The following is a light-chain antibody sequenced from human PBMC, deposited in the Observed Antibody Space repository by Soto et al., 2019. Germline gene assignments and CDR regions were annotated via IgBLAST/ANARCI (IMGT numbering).Light chain of an antibody. V-gene: IGLV2-14*01. Sequence: QSALTQPASVSGSPGQSITISCTGTSSDVGGYNYVSWYQQHPGKAPKLMIYEVSNRPSGGSNRFSGSKSGNTASLTISGLQAEDEADYYCSSYTSSSTLFGGGTKLTAL. J-gene: IGLJ3*02. CDR1: SSDVGGYNY. CDR2: EVS. CDR3: SSYTSSSTL.